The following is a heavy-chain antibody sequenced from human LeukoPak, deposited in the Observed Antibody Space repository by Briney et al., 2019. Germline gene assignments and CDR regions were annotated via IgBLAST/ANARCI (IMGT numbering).Heavy chain of an antibody. J-gene: IGHJ4*02. D-gene: IGHD4-17*01. CDR2: ISGDGFTT. Sequence: PGGSLRLSCAPSRYTFYIFAIRWARQAPGKGLEWVSLISGDGFTTYYVDSVKGRFTMSRDNCKNSLYLQMKSLRTEDTAWYYFVIDHLYGVAAYGGQGTLVTVSS. CDR3: VIDHLYGVAAY. V-gene: IGHV3-43*02. CDR1: RYTFYIFA.